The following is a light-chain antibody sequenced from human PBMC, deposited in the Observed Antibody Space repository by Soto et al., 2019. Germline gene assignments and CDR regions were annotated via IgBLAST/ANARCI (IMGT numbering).Light chain of an antibody. J-gene: IGKJ4*01. CDR3: QQYNTCPLT. CDR2: KAS. V-gene: IGKV1-5*03. CDR1: QSISSW. Sequence: DIQMTQSPSTLSTSVGDRVTITCRASQSISSWFAWYQQKPGKAPKILIYKASSLESGVPSRFSGSGSGTEFTLTISSLQPDDVATYYCQQYNTCPLTFGGGTKVEIK.